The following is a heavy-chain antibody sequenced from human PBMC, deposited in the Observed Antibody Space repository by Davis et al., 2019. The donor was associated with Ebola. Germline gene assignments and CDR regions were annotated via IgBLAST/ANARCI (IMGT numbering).Heavy chain of an antibody. CDR2: IDCDGGST. J-gene: IGHJ6*02. CDR1: GFTFDDYT. V-gene: IGHV3-43*01. D-gene: IGHD1-1*01. Sequence: GESLKISCAASGFTFDDYTMHWVRQAPGKGLQWVSLIDCDGGSTYYADSVKGRFTISRDNNKNSLYLQMNSLRTEDTALYYCAKDLSTRTTLYYYGMDGWGQGTTVTVSS. CDR3: AKDLSTRTTLYYYGMDG.